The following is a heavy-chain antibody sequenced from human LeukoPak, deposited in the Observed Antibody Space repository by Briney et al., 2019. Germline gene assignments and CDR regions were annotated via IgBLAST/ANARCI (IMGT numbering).Heavy chain of an antibody. CDR3: ARAHRYYYDTSGSALDY. CDR2: IGDNGHST. CDR1: GFTFSSYA. V-gene: IGHV3-23*01. D-gene: IGHD3-22*01. J-gene: IGHJ4*02. Sequence: GGSLRLSCTASGFTFSSYAMNWVRQAPGKGLEGVSGIGDNGHSTFYADSVKGRFTISRDNSKNTLSLQMNSLRAEDTAVYFCARAHRYYYDTSGSALDYWGQGPLVTVSS.